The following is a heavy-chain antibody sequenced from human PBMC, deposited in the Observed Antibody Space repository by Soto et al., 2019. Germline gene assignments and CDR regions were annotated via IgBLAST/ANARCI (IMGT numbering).Heavy chain of an antibody. CDR3: AGQTFTIAAASYGRSNWFDP. J-gene: IGHJ5*02. CDR2: IYFTGNT. D-gene: IGHD6-25*01. V-gene: IGHV4-39*01. Sequence: SETLSLTCSASGGSITSSSHFWGWVRQPPGKGLEWIGTIYFTGNTYYTPSLKSRLTMSIDTSNNEFSLRLTSVTAADTAVYYCAGQTFTIAAASYGRSNWFDPWGPGTLVTVSS. CDR1: GGSITSSSHF.